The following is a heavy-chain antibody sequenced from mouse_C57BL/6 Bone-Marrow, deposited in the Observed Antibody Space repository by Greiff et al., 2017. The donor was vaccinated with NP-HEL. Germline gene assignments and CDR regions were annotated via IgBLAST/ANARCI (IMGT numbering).Heavy chain of an antibody. V-gene: IGHV5-12*01. CDR1: GFTFSDYY. CDR3: ARHGSSPWFAY. D-gene: IGHD1-1*01. Sequence: EVKLMESGGGLVQPGGSLKLSCAASGFTFSDYYMYWVRQTPEQRLEWVAYISNGGGSTYYPDTVKGRFTISRDNAKNTLYLQMSRLKSEDTAMYYCARHGSSPWFAYWGQGTLVTVSA. CDR2: ISNGGGST. J-gene: IGHJ3*01.